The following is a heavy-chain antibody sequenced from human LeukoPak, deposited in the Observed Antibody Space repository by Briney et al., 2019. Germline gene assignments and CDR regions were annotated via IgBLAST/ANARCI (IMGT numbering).Heavy chain of an antibody. CDR1: EYTFSVYH. CDR3: ARRDVSSYWFDP. J-gene: IGHJ5*02. V-gene: IGHV1-18*04. D-gene: IGHD3-16*01. CDR2: ISAYNGNT. Sequence: ASVKVSCKASEYTFSVYHIHWVRLAPGQGLEWMGWISAYNGNTNYAQKLQGRVTMTTDTSTSTAYMELRSLRSDDTAVYYCARRDVSSYWFDPWGQGTLVTVSS.